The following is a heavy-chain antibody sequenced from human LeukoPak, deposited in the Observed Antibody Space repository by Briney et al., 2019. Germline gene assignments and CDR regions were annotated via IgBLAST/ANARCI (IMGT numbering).Heavy chain of an antibody. Sequence: ASVKVSCKASGYTFTSYDINWVRQATGQGLEWMGWMNPNSGNTGYAQKFQGRVTMTRNTSISTAYMELNSLRSEATAVYYCARGRRVGATISVYWGQGTLVTVSS. V-gene: IGHV1-8*01. CDR1: GYTFTSYD. CDR2: MNPNSGNT. CDR3: ARGRRVGATISVY. D-gene: IGHD1-26*01. J-gene: IGHJ4*02.